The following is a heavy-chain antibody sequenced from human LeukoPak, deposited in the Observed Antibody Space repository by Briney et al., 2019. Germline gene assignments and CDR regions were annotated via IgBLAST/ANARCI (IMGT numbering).Heavy chain of an antibody. CDR3: ARSTYDFWSGYHTKPSWFDP. V-gene: IGHV4-34*01. Sequence: GSLRLSCAASGFTFSDYYMSWIRQPPGKGLEWIGEINHSGSTNYNPSLKSRVTISVDTSKNQFSLKLSSVTAADTAVYYCARSTYDFWSGYHTKPSWFDPWGQGTLVTVSS. D-gene: IGHD3-3*01. J-gene: IGHJ5*02. CDR2: INHSGST. CDR1: GFTFSDYY.